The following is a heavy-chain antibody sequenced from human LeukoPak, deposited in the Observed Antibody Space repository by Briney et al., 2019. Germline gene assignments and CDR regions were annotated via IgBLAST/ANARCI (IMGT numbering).Heavy chain of an antibody. CDR3: RKTPVGPHYFTY. Sequence: SETLSLTCTVSGDSISSHYWSWIRQPPGKGLEWVGYLYNGGNTNYNPSLKSRVTISIDTSKNQFSLKLTFVTAADTAVYYCRKTPVGPHYFTYWAKEPLATVSS. CDR1: GDSISSHY. V-gene: IGHV4-59*11. D-gene: IGHD3-16*01. CDR2: LYNGGNT. J-gene: IGHJ4*02.